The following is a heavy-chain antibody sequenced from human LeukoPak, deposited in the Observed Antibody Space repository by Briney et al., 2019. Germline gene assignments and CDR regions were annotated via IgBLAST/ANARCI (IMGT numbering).Heavy chain of an antibody. Sequence: SETLSLTCTVSGGSISSYYWSWIRQPPGKGLEWIGYIYYSGSTNYNPSLKSRVTISVDTSKNQFSLKLSSVTAADTAVYYCARGYCSGGSCNKGFDYWGQRTLVTVSS. V-gene: IGHV4-59*01. D-gene: IGHD2-15*01. CDR2: IYYSGST. CDR3: ARGYCSGGSCNKGFDY. CDR1: GGSISSYY. J-gene: IGHJ4*02.